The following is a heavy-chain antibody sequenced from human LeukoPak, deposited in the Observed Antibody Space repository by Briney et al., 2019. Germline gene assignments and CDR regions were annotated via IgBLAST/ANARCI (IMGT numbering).Heavy chain of an antibody. CDR1: GFTFDDYG. CDR3: ARDEGSGSYYNEVSPFYFDY. D-gene: IGHD3-10*01. CDR2: INWNGGST. J-gene: IGHJ4*02. Sequence: GGSLRLSCAASGFTFDDYGMSRVRQAPGKGLEWVSGINWNGGSTGYADSVKGRFTISRDNAKNSLYLQMNSLRAEDTALYYCARDEGSGSYYNEVSPFYFDYWGQGTLVTVSS. V-gene: IGHV3-20*04.